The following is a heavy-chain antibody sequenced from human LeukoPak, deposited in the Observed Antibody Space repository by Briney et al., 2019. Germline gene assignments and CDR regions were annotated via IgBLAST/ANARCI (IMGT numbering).Heavy chain of an antibody. CDR2: FSCDEIHI. D-gene: IGHD5-24*01. J-gene: IGHJ3*02. CDR1: GRMFIPYS. V-gene: IGHV3-30*04. CDR3: VSQDGKTFLDAFDI. Sequence: PGGSQRLSCAASGRMFIPYSMHWLRQAAGRGVEWLSMFSCDEIHIIHALSVKGRFTTYRDNSKNKLYLQMTGLRPEDTALYYCVSQDGKTFLDAFDIWGQGTMLIVSS.